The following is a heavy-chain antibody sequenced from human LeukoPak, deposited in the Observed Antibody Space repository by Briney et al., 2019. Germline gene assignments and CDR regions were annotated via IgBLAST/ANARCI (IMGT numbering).Heavy chain of an antibody. D-gene: IGHD3-10*01. Sequence: GGSLRLSCAASGFTFSDYYMTWIRQSPAKGLEWVSYISGGGTTYYADSVKGRFYVSRDNANNSLYLQMNSLRGDDTAVYYCARATFGEWLLDYWGQGTLVTVFS. CDR3: ARATFGEWLLDY. CDR1: GFTFSDYY. J-gene: IGHJ4*02. V-gene: IGHV3-11*01. CDR2: ISGGGTT.